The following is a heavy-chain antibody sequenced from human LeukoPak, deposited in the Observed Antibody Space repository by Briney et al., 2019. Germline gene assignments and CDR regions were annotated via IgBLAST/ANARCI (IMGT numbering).Heavy chain of an antibody. D-gene: IGHD2-21*01. CDR3: ARGILLLGVDVAIPPYFDF. CDR2: INPSSGRT. J-gene: IGHJ4*02. CDR1: GYSFTGYH. V-gene: IGHV1-2*02. Sequence: GASVKVSCRASGYSFTGYHLHWLRQAPGRGLEWMGWINPSSGRTKVAQQFQGRVTLTGDTSTSTAYMQLRPLRPDDTAVYYCARGILLLGVDVAIPPYFDFWGQGTLVAVSS.